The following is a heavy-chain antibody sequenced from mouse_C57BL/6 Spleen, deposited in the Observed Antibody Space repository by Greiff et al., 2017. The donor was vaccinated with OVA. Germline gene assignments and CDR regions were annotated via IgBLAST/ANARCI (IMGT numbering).Heavy chain of an antibody. Sequence: QVQLQQPGAELVKPGASVKLSCKASGYTFTSYWMQWVKQRPGQGLEWIGEIDPSDSYTNYNQKFKGKATLTVDTSSSTAYMQLSSLTSEDSAVYYCARRGAQAWFAYWGQGTQVTVSA. CDR3: ARRGAQAWFAY. J-gene: IGHJ3*01. CDR1: GYTFTSYW. CDR2: IDPSDSYT. V-gene: IGHV1-50*01.